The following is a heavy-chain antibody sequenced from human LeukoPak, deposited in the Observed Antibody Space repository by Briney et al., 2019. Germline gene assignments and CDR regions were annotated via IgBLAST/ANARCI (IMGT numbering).Heavy chain of an antibody. CDR2: MNPNSGNT. D-gene: IGHD3-16*02. V-gene: IGHV1-8*01. CDR3: ARAMAVRYRSINWFDP. Sequence: GASVKVSCKASGYTFTSYDINWVRQATGQGLEWMGWMNPNSGNTGYAQKFQGRVTMTRNTSISTAYMELSSLRSEDTAVYYCARAMAVRYRSINWFDPWGQGTLVTVSS. J-gene: IGHJ5*02. CDR1: GYTFTSYD.